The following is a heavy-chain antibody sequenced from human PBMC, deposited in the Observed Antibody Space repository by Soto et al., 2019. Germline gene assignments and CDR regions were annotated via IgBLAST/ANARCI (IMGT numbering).Heavy chain of an antibody. CDR2: IYYSGST. V-gene: IGHV4-39*01. Sequence: PSETLSLTCTVSGGSISSSSYYWGWIRQPPGKGLEWIGSIYYSGSTYYNPSLKSRVTISVDTSKNQFSLKLSSVTAADTAVYYCARSLRFLEWLLLGEADYYYYYYMDVWGKGTTVT. J-gene: IGHJ6*03. CDR3: ARSLRFLEWLLLGEADYYYYYYMDV. D-gene: IGHD3-3*01. CDR1: GGSISSSSYY.